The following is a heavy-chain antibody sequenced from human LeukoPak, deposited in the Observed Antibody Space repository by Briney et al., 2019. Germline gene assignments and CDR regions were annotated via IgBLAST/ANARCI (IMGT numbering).Heavy chain of an antibody. D-gene: IGHD3-22*01. J-gene: IGHJ4*02. V-gene: IGHV1-69*13. CDR1: GGTFSSYA. CDR2: IIPIFGTA. CDR3: ARSTGLDSSGYKGYFDY. Sequence: SVKVSCKASGGTFSSYAISWVRQAPGQGLEGMGGIIPIFGTANYAQKFQGRVTITADESTSTAYMELSSLRSEDTAVYYCARSTGLDSSGYKGYFDYWGQGTLVTVSS.